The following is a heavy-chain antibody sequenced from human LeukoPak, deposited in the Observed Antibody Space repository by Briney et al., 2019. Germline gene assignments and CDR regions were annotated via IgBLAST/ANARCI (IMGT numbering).Heavy chain of an antibody. CDR1: GFTFVRYG. CDR3: VTGHYDSRMYFDL. J-gene: IGHJ2*01. V-gene: IGHV3-30*02. Sequence: GGSLRLSCAASGFTFVRYGMHWVRQAPGKGLEWVSFIRYDGSQQYYADSVEGRFTISRDNTKNTLYLQMNSLRSEDTGVYYCVTGHYDSRMYFDLWGRGTLVIVSS. D-gene: IGHD1-20*01. CDR2: IRYDGSQQ.